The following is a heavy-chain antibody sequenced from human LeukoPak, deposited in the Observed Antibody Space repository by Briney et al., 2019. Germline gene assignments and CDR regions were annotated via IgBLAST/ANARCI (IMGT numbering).Heavy chain of an antibody. CDR1: GYTLTKLS. CDR3: ATYKWELLGFVY. CDR2: FDPEDGET. J-gene: IGHJ4*02. V-gene: IGHV1-24*01. D-gene: IGHD1-26*01. Sequence: GASVKVSCKVSGYTLTKLSMNWVRQAPGKGLEWMGGFDPEDGETIYAQKFQGRVTMTEDTSTDTAYMELSSLRSEDTAVYYCATYKWELLGFVYWGQGTLVTVSS.